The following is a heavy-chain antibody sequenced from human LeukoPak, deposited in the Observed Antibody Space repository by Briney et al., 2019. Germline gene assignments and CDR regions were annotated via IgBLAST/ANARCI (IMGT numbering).Heavy chain of an antibody. CDR3: AGAGKYLLLSFDY. Sequence: GGTLRLSCAASGFTFRNYGMNWVRQAPGKGLEWVSVIDAGGRTYYADSVKGRFTISRDNSKNTLYLQMNSLRAEDTAVYYCAGAGKYLLLSFDYWGQGTLVTVSS. V-gene: IGHV3-53*01. D-gene: IGHD2/OR15-2a*01. CDR2: IDAGGRT. CDR1: GFTFRNYG. J-gene: IGHJ4*02.